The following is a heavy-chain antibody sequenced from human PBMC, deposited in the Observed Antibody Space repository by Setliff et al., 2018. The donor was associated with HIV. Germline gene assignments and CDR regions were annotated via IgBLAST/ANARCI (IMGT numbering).Heavy chain of an antibody. CDR2: IYYSGST. CDR1: GGSISRGGYY. Sequence: SETLSLTCTVSGGSISRGGYYWNWIRQHPGKGLEWIGYIYYSGSTYYNPSLKSRVNMSVDTSKNQFSLKLNSMTAADTAFYYCARATIFSSGWFYGEHGAFDMWGQGTKVTVSS. D-gene: IGHD6-19*01. V-gene: IGHV4-31*03. CDR3: ARATIFSSGWFYGEHGAFDM. J-gene: IGHJ3*02.